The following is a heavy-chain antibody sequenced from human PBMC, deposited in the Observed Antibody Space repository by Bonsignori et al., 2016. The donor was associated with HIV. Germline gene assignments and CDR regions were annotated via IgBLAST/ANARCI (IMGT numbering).Heavy chain of an antibody. CDR3: ARVDRPDYYGSGRFDY. Sequence: WVRQAPGQGLEWMGGIIPTLGIANYAQKFQGRVTITADKSTSTAYMELSSLRSEDTAVYYCARVDRPDYYGSGRFDYWGQGTLVTVSS. D-gene: IGHD3-10*01. CDR2: IIPTLGIA. J-gene: IGHJ4*02. V-gene: IGHV1-69*10.